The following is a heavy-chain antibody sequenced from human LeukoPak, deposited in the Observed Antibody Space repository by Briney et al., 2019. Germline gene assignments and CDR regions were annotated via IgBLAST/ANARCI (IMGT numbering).Heavy chain of an antibody. CDR2: ISYDGSNK. D-gene: IGHD6-19*01. CDR1: GFTFSSYG. V-gene: IGHV3-30*18. J-gene: IGHJ4*02. CDR3: AKDRYVAGKSPPDY. Sequence: GGSLRLSCGASGFTFSSYGMHWVRQAPGKGLEWVAVISYDGSNKYYADSVKGRFTISRDNSKNTLYLQMNSLRAEDTAVYYCAKDRYVAGKSPPDYWGQGTLVTVSS.